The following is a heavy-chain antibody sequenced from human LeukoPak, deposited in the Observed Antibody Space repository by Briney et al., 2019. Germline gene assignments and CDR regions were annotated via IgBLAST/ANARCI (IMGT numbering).Heavy chain of an antibody. CDR2: IYYRGST. Sequence: PSETLSLTCTVSGGSISSSSYYWGWIRQPPGKGPEWIGSIYYRGSTDYNPSLKSRVTMYVDTSKNQFSLKLNSVTAADTAVYYCATKRSGWYNYYYMDVWGKGATVTVSS. CDR3: ATKRSGWYNYYYMDV. V-gene: IGHV4-39*01. D-gene: IGHD6-19*01. CDR1: GGSISSSSYY. J-gene: IGHJ6*03.